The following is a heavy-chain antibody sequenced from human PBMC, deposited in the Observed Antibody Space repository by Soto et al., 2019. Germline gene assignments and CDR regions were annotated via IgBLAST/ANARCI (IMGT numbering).Heavy chain of an antibody. V-gene: IGHV4-59*01. Sequence: QVQLQESGPGLVKPSETLSLTCTVSGGSINNNYWSWIRQPPGKGLEWIGYIYSSGSTKYNPSLRSRVTISLDTSTNQFSLKLSSVTAADTAVYYCARGYTSHDYWGQGTLVTVSS. D-gene: IGHD2-2*01. CDR3: ARGYTSHDY. CDR2: IYSSGST. J-gene: IGHJ4*02. CDR1: GGSINNNY.